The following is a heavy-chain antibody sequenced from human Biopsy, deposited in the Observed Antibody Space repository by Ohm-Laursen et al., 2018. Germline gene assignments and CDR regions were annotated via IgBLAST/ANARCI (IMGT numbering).Heavy chain of an antibody. Sequence: SDTLSLTCTLSGGSISSRTHYWGWIRQTPGKGLEWIGTVCYSGTTYDNPSLKNRVIISVDTSKNQFSLSLKTVTAADTAVYYCARHDLSDFWSGYPNFFDRWGQGTLVTVSS. CDR1: GGSISSRTHY. V-gene: IGHV4-39*01. CDR2: VCYSGTT. CDR3: ARHDLSDFWSGYPNFFDR. J-gene: IGHJ5*02. D-gene: IGHD3-3*01.